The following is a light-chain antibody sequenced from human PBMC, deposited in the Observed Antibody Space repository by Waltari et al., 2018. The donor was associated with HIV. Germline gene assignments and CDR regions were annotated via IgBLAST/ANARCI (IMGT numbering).Light chain of an antibody. J-gene: IGLJ2*01. CDR2: HDD. CDR1: NSNIVSHA. CDR3: ATWDDGLNALL. V-gene: IGLV1-36*01. Sequence: QSVLTQYPSVSEAPGQRVTTSCSGSNSNIVSHAVTWYRQSPGKPPKLLFYHDDLILSGVSDRLSASKSGTSASLAINDLQSEDESLYYCATWDDGLNALLFGGGTKVTVL.